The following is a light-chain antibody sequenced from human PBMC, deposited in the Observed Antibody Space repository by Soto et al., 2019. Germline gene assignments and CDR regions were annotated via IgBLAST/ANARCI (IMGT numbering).Light chain of an antibody. Sequence: EIVLTQSPGTLSLSPGERATLSCRASQSVASAYLAWYQHKPGQAPRLLIYGSSSRAVGVPDRISGSGSGTDFTVTSSSLEPEDCAAYDCQQYASSRWTFGEGPKVEVK. J-gene: IGKJ1*01. CDR1: QSVASAY. CDR3: QQYASSRWT. CDR2: GSS. V-gene: IGKV3-20*01.